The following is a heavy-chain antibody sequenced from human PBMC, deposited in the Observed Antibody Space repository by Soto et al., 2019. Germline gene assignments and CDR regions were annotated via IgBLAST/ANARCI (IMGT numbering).Heavy chain of an antibody. CDR2: INPNSGGT. V-gene: IGHV1-2*04. CDR1: VYTFTGYY. D-gene: IGHD3-22*01. CDR3: ARDPHYYDSSGYWRGYGMDV. Sequence: GATVKVSCKASVYTFTGYYMHWVRQAPVQGLEWMGWINPNSGGTNYAQKFQGWVTMTRDTSISTAYMELSRLRSDDTAVYYCARDPHYYDSSGYWRGYGMDVWGQGTTVTV. J-gene: IGHJ6*02.